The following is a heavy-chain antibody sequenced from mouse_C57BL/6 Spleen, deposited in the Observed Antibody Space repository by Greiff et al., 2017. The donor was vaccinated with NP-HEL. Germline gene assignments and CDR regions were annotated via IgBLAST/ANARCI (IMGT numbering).Heavy chain of an antibody. V-gene: IGHV1-55*01. J-gene: IGHJ3*01. CDR2: IYPGSGST. CDR1: GYTFTSYW. Sequence: QVQLKQPGAELVKPGASVKMSCKASGYTFTSYWITWVKQRPGQGLEWIGDIYPGSGSTNYNEKFKSKATLTVDTSSSTAYMQLSSLTSEDSAVYYCASEGSSGYVIAYWGQGTLVTVSA. D-gene: IGHD3-2*02. CDR3: ASEGSSGYVIAY.